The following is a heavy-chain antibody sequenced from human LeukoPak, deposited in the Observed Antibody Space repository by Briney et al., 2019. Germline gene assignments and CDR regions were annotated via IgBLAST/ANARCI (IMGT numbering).Heavy chain of an antibody. CDR1: GFTFNNAW. Sequence: GGSLRLSCAASGFTFNNAWMSWVRQAPGKGLEWVALISYDGSNKYYADSVKARFIISRDNSKNTVYLQMNSLRAEDTAVYYCARVVGWWIDAFDIWGQGTMVTVSS. V-gene: IGHV3-30*03. D-gene: IGHD2-15*01. CDR2: ISYDGSNK. J-gene: IGHJ3*02. CDR3: ARVVGWWIDAFDI.